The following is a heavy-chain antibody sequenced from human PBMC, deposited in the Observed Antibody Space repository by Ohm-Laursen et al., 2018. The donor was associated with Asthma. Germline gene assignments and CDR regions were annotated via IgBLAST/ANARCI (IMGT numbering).Heavy chain of an antibody. V-gene: IGHV3-30-3*01. CDR3: ARDVMEWYLPAFDF. D-gene: IGHD3-3*01. J-gene: IGHJ4*02. CDR2: LSEDGSKK. CDR1: GFTFSSYD. Sequence: SLRLSCAASGFTFSSYDMHWVRQAPGGGLEWVALLSEDGSKKYYADSVKGRFTISRDNSKNTLYLQMNSLRPDDTAVYYCARDVMEWYLPAFDFWGQGTLVTVSS.